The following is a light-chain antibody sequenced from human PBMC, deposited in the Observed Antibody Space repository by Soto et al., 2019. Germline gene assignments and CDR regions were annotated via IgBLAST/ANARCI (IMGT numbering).Light chain of an antibody. CDR1: QSLLHSNGYNY. CDR2: LGS. CDR3: MQPLHTAPQT. V-gene: IGKV2-28*01. Sequence: EIVMTQSPLSLPVTPGEPASISCRSSQSLLHSNGYNYLNWYLQKPGQSPQLLIYLGSYRASGVPDRFSGSGSGTDFTLKIRRVEAEDVGGVYYCMQPLHTAPQTFGQGTKLDFK. J-gene: IGKJ2*01.